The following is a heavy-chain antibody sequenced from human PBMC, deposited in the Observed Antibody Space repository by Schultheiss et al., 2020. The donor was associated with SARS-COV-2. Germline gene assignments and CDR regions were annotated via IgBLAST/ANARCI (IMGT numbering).Heavy chain of an antibody. J-gene: IGHJ5*02. D-gene: IGHD3-3*01. Sequence: SETLSLTCTVSGGSISSGGYYWSWIRQHPGKGLEWIGYIYYSGSTYYNPSLKSRVTISVDTSKNQFSLKLSSVTAADTAVYYCAREDFWSGNHNWFDPWGQGTLVTVSS. CDR2: IYYSGST. CDR3: AREDFWSGNHNWFDP. V-gene: IGHV4-31*03. CDR1: GGSISSGGYY.